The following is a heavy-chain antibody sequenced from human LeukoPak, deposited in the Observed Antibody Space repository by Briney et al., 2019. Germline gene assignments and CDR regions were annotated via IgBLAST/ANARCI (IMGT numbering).Heavy chain of an antibody. Sequence: SETLSLTCTVSGGSIRGLYWSWIRQPPGKGLEWIGYTYYSRSTTYNPSLKSRVTISVDTSKNQFSLRLRSVTAADTALYYCARGYAYGDTGSFDYWGQGALVTVSS. CDR3: ARGYAYGDTGSFDY. CDR1: GGSIRGLY. J-gene: IGHJ4*02. CDR2: TYYSRST. V-gene: IGHV4-59*01. D-gene: IGHD4-17*01.